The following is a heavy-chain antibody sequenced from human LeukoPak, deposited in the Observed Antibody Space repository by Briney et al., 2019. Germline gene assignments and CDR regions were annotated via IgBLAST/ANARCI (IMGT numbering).Heavy chain of an antibody. CDR3: AKDLTAAAGRNYYGMDV. Sequence: GGSLRLSCAASGFTFDDYAMHWVRQAPGKGLEWVSGISWNSGSIGYVDSVKGRFTISRDNAKNSLYLQMNSLRAEDTALYYCAKDLTAAAGRNYYGMDVWGQGTTVTVSS. J-gene: IGHJ6*02. D-gene: IGHD6-13*01. V-gene: IGHV3-9*01. CDR2: ISWNSGSI. CDR1: GFTFDDYA.